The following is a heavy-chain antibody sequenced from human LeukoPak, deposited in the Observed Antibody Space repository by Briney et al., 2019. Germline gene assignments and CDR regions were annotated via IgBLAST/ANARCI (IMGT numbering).Heavy chain of an antibody. CDR1: GFTFGDYA. D-gene: IGHD1-26*01. Sequence: GGSLRLSCTASGFTFGDYAMSWFRQAPGKGLEWVGFIRSKAYGGTTEYAASVKGRFTISRDDSKSIAYLQMNSLKTEDTAVYYCATQVGATTLFGYFQHWGQGTLVTVSS. J-gene: IGHJ1*01. V-gene: IGHV3-49*03. CDR3: ATQVGATTLFGYFQH. CDR2: IRSKAYGGTT.